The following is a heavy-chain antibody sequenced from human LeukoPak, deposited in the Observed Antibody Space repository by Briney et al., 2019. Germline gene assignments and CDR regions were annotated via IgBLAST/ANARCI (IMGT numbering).Heavy chain of an antibody. CDR2: ISYDGSNK. V-gene: IGHV3-30*04. Sequence: GGSLRLSCAASGFTFSSYAMHWVRQAPGKGLEWVAVISYDGSNKYYTDSVKGRFPVSRDNAQNTLYLQLNSLRAEDTAVYCCGRASYCSRSTCYPIFDSWGQGALVTVSS. J-gene: IGHJ4*02. CDR3: GRASYCSRSTCYPIFDS. D-gene: IGHD2-2*01. CDR1: GFTFSSYA.